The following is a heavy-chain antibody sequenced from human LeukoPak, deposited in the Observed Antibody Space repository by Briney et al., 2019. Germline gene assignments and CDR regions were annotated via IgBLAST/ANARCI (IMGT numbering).Heavy chain of an antibody. V-gene: IGHV3-21*01. CDR1: GGSISSSNYY. CDR2: ISSSSSYI. CDR3: ARVLSLYSSSWYTSSVDY. D-gene: IGHD6-13*01. J-gene: IGHJ4*02. Sequence: ETLSLTCTVSGGSISSSNYYWGWVRQAPGKGLEWVSSISSSSSYIYYADSVKGRFTISRDNAKNSLYLQMNSLRAEDTAVYYCARVLSLYSSSWYTSSVDYWGQGTLVTVSS.